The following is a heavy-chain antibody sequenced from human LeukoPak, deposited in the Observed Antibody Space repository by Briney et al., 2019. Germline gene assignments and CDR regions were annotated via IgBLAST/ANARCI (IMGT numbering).Heavy chain of an antibody. J-gene: IGHJ4*02. CDR1: GDSVSSNSAA. V-gene: IGHV6-1*01. CDR2: TYYRSKWYN. CDR3: ARDGPFWLFDY. D-gene: IGHD3-9*01. Sequence: SQTLSLTCAVSGDSVSSNSAAWNWGRQAPSRGPDGLGRTYYRSKWYNDYAVSVKSRITINPDTSKNQFSLQLNSVTPEDTAVYYCARDGPFWLFDYWGQGTLVTVSS.